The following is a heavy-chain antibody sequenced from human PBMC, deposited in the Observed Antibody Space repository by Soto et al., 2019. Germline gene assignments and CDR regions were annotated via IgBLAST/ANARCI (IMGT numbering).Heavy chain of an antibody. V-gene: IGHV4-4*02. Sequence: PSETLSLTCAVSSGSISSSNWWSWVRQPPGKGLEWIGEIYHSGSTNYNPSLKSRVTISVDKSKNQFSLKLSSVTAADTAVYYCARVGSWRVVVAATPYYMDVWGKRTTVTVSS. D-gene: IGHD2-15*01. CDR2: IYHSGST. CDR1: SGSISSSNW. J-gene: IGHJ6*03. CDR3: ARVGSWRVVVAATPYYMDV.